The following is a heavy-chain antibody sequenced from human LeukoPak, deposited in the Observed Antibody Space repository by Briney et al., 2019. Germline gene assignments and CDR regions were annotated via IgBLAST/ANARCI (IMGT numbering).Heavy chain of an antibody. CDR2: ISSSSSYI. Sequence: GGSLRLSCAASGFTFSSYSMNWVRQAPGKGLEWVSSISSSSSYIYYADSVKGRFTISRDSAKNSLYLQMNSLRAEDTAVYYCWVDVTIFGVVTYVDYWGQGTLVTVSS. CDR3: WVDVTIFGVVTYVDY. V-gene: IGHV3-21*01. CDR1: GFTFSSYS. D-gene: IGHD3-3*01. J-gene: IGHJ4*02.